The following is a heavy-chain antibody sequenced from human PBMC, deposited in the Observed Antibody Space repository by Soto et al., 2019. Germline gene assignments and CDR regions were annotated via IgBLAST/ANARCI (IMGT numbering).Heavy chain of an antibody. CDR2: IFHTGGT. CDR3: ARVFSSGSGWMYYFDF. V-gene: IGHV4-4*02. Sequence: QVQLQESGPGLVKPSETLSLTCTVSSDSIAGVNWWSWVRQPPGMGLEWIGGIFHTGGTDYNPSRKGRVTMEMNTSKNQFSLKLMTATAADTAVYYCARVFSSGSGWMYYFDFWGQGTLVSVSS. D-gene: IGHD6-25*01. J-gene: IGHJ4*02. CDR1: SDSIAGVNW.